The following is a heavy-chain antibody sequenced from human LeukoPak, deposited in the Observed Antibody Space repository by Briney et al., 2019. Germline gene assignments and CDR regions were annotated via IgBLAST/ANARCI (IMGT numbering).Heavy chain of an antibody. CDR2: INHSGST. V-gene: IGHV4-34*01. J-gene: IGHJ4*02. D-gene: IGHD1-26*01. CDR3: ARSSIAGATDFDY. Sequence: HSETLSLTCAVYGGSFSGYYWSWIRQPPGKGLEWIGEINHSGSTNYNPSLKSRVTISVDTSKNQFSLKLSSVTAADTAVYYCARSSIAGATDFDYWGQGTLVTVSS. CDR1: GGSFSGYY.